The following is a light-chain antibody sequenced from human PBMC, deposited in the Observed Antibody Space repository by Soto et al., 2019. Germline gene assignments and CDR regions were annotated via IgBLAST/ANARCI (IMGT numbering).Light chain of an antibody. CDR3: QQYNSYWT. Sequence: IQTTQSPSSLPASVGDGVTVTCRASQSIRGYLNWYQHKPGTAPKLLIFAASRLQTGVPLRFSGSGSGTNFTLTISSLQPDDFATYYCQQYNSYWTFGQGPKVDIK. V-gene: IGKV1-39*01. J-gene: IGKJ1*01. CDR2: AAS. CDR1: QSIRGY.